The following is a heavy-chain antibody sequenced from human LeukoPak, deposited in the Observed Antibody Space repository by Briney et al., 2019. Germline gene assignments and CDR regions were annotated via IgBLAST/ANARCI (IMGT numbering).Heavy chain of an antibody. Sequence: SETLSLTCTVSGGSISSYYWSWIRQPPGKGLEWIGYIYYSGSTNYNPSLKSRVTISVDTSKNQFYLKLSSVTAADTAVYYCARYRDYYDSSGYPPWGYYYYYGMDVWGQGTTVTVSS. V-gene: IGHV4-59*08. CDR3: ARYRDYYDSSGYPPWGYYYYYGMDV. D-gene: IGHD3-22*01. CDR2: IYYSGST. CDR1: GGSISSYY. J-gene: IGHJ6*02.